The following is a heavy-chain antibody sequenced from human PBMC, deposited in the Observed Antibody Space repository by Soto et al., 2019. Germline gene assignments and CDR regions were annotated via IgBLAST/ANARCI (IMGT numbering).Heavy chain of an antibody. CDR2: ISSSSSTI. J-gene: IGHJ5*02. CDR1: GFTFSSYS. Sequence: EVQLVESGGGLVQPGGSLRLSCAASGFTFSSYSMNWVRQAPGKGLEWVSYISSSSSTIYYADSVKGRFTISRDTAKNSLYLQMNSLRAEDTAVYYCARDVGLGMRGFCWFDPWGQGTLVTVSS. D-gene: IGHD6-13*01. V-gene: IGHV3-48*01. CDR3: ARDVGLGMRGFCWFDP.